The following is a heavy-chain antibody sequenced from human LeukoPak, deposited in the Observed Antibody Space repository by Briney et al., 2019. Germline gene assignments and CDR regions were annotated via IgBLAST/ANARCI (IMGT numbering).Heavy chain of an antibody. CDR3: AKAPVTTCRGAFCYPFDY. D-gene: IGHD2-15*01. CDR2: IRGSGGNT. CDR1: GFTFSVYA. J-gene: IGHJ4*02. V-gene: IGHV3-23*01. Sequence: GGSLRLSCAASGFTFSVYAMSWVRQAPGKGLEWVSAIRGSGGNTYYADSVKGRFTISRDSSKNTLFLQMNRLRPEDAAVYYCAKAPVTTCRGAFCYPFDYWGLGTLVTVSS.